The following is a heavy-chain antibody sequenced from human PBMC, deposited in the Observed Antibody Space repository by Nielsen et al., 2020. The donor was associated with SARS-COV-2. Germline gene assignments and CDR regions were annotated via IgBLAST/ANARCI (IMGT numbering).Heavy chain of an antibody. V-gene: IGHV3-30*18. CDR3: AQDGVGGSSALALGY. Sequence: GESLKISCAASGFTFSTYGMHWVRQAPGKGLEWVTVISSDGSDKYYADSVKGRFTISRDNSKNTLYLQMSSLRPEDTAVYYCAQDGVGGSSALALGYWGQGILVTVSS. CDR1: GFTFSTYG. D-gene: IGHD3-16*01. CDR2: ISSDGSDK. J-gene: IGHJ4*02.